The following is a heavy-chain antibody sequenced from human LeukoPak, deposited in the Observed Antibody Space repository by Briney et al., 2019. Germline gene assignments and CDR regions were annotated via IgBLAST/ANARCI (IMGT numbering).Heavy chain of an antibody. CDR2: ISSSSSYI. J-gene: IGHJ4*02. CDR3: LRESYYAPQLFDY. CDR1: GFTFSSYS. Sequence: GGSLRLSCAASGFTFSSYSMNWVRQAPGKGLEWVSSISSSSSYIYYADSVKGRFTISRDNAKNSLYLQMNGLRAEDTAVYYCLRESYYAPQLFDYWGQGALVTVSS. D-gene: IGHD1-26*01. V-gene: IGHV3-21*01.